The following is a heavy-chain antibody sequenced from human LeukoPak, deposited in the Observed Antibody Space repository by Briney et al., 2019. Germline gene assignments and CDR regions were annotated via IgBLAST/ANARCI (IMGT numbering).Heavy chain of an antibody. Sequence: GGSLRLSCAASGFTFSSYAMHWVRQAPGKGLEWVSSISSSSSYIYYADSVKGRFTISRDNAKNSLYLQMNSLRAEDTAVYYCARVVEMATRVAGAFDIWGQGTMVTVSS. V-gene: IGHV3-21*01. J-gene: IGHJ3*02. D-gene: IGHD6-19*01. CDR2: ISSSSSYI. CDR3: ARVVEMATRVAGAFDI. CDR1: GFTFSSYA.